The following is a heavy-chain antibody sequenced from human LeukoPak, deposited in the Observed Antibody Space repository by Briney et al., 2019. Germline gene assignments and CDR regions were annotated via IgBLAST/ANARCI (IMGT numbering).Heavy chain of an antibody. D-gene: IGHD3-3*01. CDR3: ARTPKDVGYDFWSGYYGSFDY. V-gene: IGHV1-2*06. Sequence: ASVKVSCKASGYTFTGYYMHWVRQAPGQGLEWMGRINPNSGGTNYAQKFQGRVTMTRDTSTSTAYMELRSLRSDDTAVYYCARTPKDVGYDFWSGYYGSFDYWGQGTLVTVSS. CDR2: INPNSGGT. CDR1: GYTFTGYY. J-gene: IGHJ4*02.